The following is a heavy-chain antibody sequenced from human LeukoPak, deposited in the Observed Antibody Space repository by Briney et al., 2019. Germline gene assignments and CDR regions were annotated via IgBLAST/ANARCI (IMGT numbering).Heavy chain of an antibody. V-gene: IGHV1-69*06. CDR2: IIPIFGTA. CDR3: ARDGVDTAMVYFDY. CDR1: GGTFSSYA. D-gene: IGHD5-18*01. Sequence: ASVKVSCKASGGTFSSYAISWVRQAPGQGLEWMGGIIPIFGTANYAQKFQGRVTITADKSTSTAYMELSSLRSEDTAAYYCARDGVDTAMVYFDYWGQGTLVTVSS. J-gene: IGHJ4*02.